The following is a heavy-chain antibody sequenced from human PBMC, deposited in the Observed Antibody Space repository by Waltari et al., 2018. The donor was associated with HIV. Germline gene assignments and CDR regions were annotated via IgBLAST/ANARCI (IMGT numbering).Heavy chain of an antibody. CDR2: INHSGST. Sequence: QVQLQQWGAGLFKPSETLSLTCAVYVGSFSAYYWRWIRQPPGKGREWIGEINHSGSTNYNPSLKSRVTISVDTSKNQFSLKLSSVTAADTAVYYCARGGTVVTPPGGLYYWGQGTLVTVSS. D-gene: IGHD2-15*01. J-gene: IGHJ4*02. CDR3: ARGGTVVTPPGGLYY. CDR1: VGSFSAYY. V-gene: IGHV4-34*01.